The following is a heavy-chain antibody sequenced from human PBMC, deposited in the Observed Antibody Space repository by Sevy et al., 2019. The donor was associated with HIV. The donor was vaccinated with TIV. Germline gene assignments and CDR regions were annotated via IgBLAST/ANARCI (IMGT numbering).Heavy chain of an antibody. J-gene: IGHJ4*02. CDR3: VREGVGGYSYGFDY. V-gene: IGHV3-74*03. Sequence: GGCLRLSCAASGFSFSIYWMHWVRQVPGKGLVWVSRINSDGSSPTYADSVKGRFTFSRDNAKNTLFLQMNSLRVEDTAVYYCVREGVGGYSYGFDYWGQGTLVTVSS. CDR1: GFSFSIYW. CDR2: INSDGSSP. D-gene: IGHD5-18*01.